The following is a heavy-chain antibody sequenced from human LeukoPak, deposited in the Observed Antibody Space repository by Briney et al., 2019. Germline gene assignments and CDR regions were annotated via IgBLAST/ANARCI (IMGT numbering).Heavy chain of an antibody. V-gene: IGHV3-7*01. CDR3: ARNARGPGDY. CDR2: INQDGREE. CDR1: GLPFSTFW. Sequence: PGGSLRLSCAASGLPFSTFWMNWVRQAPGKGLEWVANINQDGREEYDVDSVNGRVTISRDNAKNSVYLQMNSLRVEATGIYYCARNARGPGDYWGQGTVVTVSS. D-gene: IGHD2-2*01. J-gene: IGHJ4*02.